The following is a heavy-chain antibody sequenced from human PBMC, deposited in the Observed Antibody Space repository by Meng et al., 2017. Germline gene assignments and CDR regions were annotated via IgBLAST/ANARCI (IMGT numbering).Heavy chain of an antibody. CDR1: GFNFSNAW. J-gene: IGHJ3*02. CDR2: ISYDGSNK. Sequence: GGSLRLSCAASGFNFSNAWMSWVRQAPGKGLEWVAVISYDGSNKYYADSVKGRFTISRDNSKNTLYLQMNSLRAEDTAVYYCAREDSSGWYDAFDIWGQGTMVTVSS. V-gene: IGHV3-30*03. D-gene: IGHD6-19*01. CDR3: AREDSSGWYDAFDI.